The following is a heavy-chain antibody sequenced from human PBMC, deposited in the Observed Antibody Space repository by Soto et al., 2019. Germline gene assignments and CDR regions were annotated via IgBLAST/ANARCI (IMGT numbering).Heavy chain of an antibody. CDR1: GYTFTSYA. CDR3: ATSSSWPHYYYYYGMDV. J-gene: IGHJ6*02. CDR2: INAGNGNT. D-gene: IGHD6-13*01. Sequence: ASVKVSCKASGYTFTSYAMHWVRQAPGQRLEWMGWINAGNGNTKYSQKFQGRDTITRDTSASTAYMELSSLRSEDTAVYYCATSSSWPHYYYYYGMDVWGQGTTVTVSS. V-gene: IGHV1-3*01.